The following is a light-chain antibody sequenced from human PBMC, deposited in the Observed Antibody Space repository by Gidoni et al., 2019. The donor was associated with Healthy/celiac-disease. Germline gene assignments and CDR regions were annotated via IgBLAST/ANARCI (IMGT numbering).Light chain of an antibody. Sequence: SYELTQPPSVSVSPGQTASITFSGDKLGDKYACWYQQKPGQSPVLVIYQDSKRPSGIPERFSGSNAGNTATLTISGTQAMDEADYCCQAWDSSTVVFGGGTKLTVL. J-gene: IGLJ2*01. CDR3: QAWDSSTVV. V-gene: IGLV3-1*01. CDR1: KLGDKY. CDR2: QDS.